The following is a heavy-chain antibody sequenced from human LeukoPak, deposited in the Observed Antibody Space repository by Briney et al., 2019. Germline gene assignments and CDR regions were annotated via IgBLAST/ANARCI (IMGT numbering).Heavy chain of an antibody. Sequence: GGSLKISCKGSGYSFTSYWIGWVRQMPGKGLEWMGIICPGDSDTRSSPSVQGQVTISADKSISTAVLQRSSLKASDTAMHYCARLDSVVVVAATAYYFHYWPQGTLVTVSS. V-gene: IGHV5-51*01. CDR3: ARLDSVVVVAATAYYFHY. CDR2: ICPGDSDT. CDR1: GYSFTSYW. D-gene: IGHD2-15*01. J-gene: IGHJ4*02.